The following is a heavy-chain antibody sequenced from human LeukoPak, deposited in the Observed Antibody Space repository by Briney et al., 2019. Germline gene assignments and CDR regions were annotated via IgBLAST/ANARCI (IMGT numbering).Heavy chain of an antibody. D-gene: IGHD3-22*01. CDR2: ISSSSSYI. CDR1: VFTFSSYG. V-gene: IGHV3-21*01. Sequence: PGGSLRLSCAASVFTFSSYGMYWVRQAPGKGLEWVSSISSSSSYIYYADSVKGRFTISRDNAKNSLYLQMNSLRAEDTAVYYCARDWTYDSSGFYYYYYYMDVWGKGTTVTISS. J-gene: IGHJ6*03. CDR3: ARDWTYDSSGFYYYYYYMDV.